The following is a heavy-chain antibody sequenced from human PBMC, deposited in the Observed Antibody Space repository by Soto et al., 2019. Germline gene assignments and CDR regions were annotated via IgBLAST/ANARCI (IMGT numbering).Heavy chain of an antibody. V-gene: IGHV3-23*01. CDR2: ISGSGGST. CDR1: GFTFSSYA. D-gene: IGHD3-22*01. CDR3: AMDRTYYYDSSGYKFDY. Sequence: EVQLLESGGGLVQPGGSLRLSCAASGFTFSSYAMRWVRQAPGKGLEWVSAISGSGGSTYYADSVKGRFTISRDNSKNTLYLQMNSLRAEDTAVYYCAMDRTYYYDSSGYKFDYLGQGTLVTVSS. J-gene: IGHJ4*02.